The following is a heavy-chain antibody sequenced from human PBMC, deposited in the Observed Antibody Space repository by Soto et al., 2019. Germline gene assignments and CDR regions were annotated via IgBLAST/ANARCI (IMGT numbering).Heavy chain of an antibody. Sequence: ASVKVSCKASGYTFTSYYMHWVRQAPGQGLEWMGIINPSGGSTSYAQKFQGRVTMTRDTSTSTVYMELSSLRSEDTAVYYCARAEQQLVTMRAFDIWGQGTMVTVS. V-gene: IGHV1-46*01. CDR1: GYTFTSYY. D-gene: IGHD6-13*01. J-gene: IGHJ3*02. CDR2: INPSGGST. CDR3: ARAEQQLVTMRAFDI.